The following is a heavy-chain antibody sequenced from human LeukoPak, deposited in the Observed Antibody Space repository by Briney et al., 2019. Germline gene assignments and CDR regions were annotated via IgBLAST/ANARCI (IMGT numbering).Heavy chain of an antibody. CDR1: GFTFTTYW. J-gene: IGHJ4*02. V-gene: IGHV3-7*01. CDR2: IKQDGSEQ. D-gene: IGHD6-19*01. Sequence: GGSLRLSCAASGFTFTTYWMGWVRQAPGKGLEWVANIKQDGSEQYYVDSVKGRFTISRDNAKNSLYLQMNSLRTEDTAVYYCARDFEQWLESGSFDYWGQGTLVTVSS. CDR3: ARDFEQWLESGSFDY.